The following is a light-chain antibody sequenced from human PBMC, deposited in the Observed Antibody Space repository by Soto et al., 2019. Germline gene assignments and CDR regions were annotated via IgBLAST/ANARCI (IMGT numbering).Light chain of an antibody. CDR3: SSYTSPLHVV. J-gene: IGLJ2*01. Sequence: QSVLTQPASVSGSPGQSITISCTGTSSDVGGYNYVSWYQQHPGKAPKLMIYDVSNRPSGVSNRFSGSKSGNTASLTISGLQAEDEADYYCSSYTSPLHVVFGGGTQLTVL. V-gene: IGLV2-14*01. CDR1: SSDVGGYNY. CDR2: DVS.